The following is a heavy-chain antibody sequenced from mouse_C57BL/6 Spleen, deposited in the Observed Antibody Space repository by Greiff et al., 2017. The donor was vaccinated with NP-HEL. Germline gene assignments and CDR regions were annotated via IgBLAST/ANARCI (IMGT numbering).Heavy chain of an antibody. J-gene: IGHJ2*01. Sequence: EVQVVESEGGLVQPGSSMKLSCTASGFTFSDYYMAWVRQVPEKGLEWVANINYDGSSTYYLDSLKSRFIISRDNAKNILYLQMSSLKSEDTATYYCARVKYGGYFDYWGQGTTLTVSS. CDR2: INYDGSST. D-gene: IGHD1-1*02. V-gene: IGHV5-16*01. CDR1: GFTFSDYY. CDR3: ARVKYGGYFDY.